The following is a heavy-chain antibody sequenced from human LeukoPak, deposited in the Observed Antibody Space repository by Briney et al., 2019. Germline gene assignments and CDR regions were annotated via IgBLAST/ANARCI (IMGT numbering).Heavy chain of an antibody. CDR2: ISSDSSYI. Sequence: PGGSLRLSCAASGFTFNTYTMNWVRQALGKGLEWVSSISSDSSYIYYADAVHGRFTVSRDNAKYSLYLQMNSLRAEDTAVYYCVRCSYGAYDYWGQGSLVTVSS. CDR1: GFTFNTYT. J-gene: IGHJ4*02. V-gene: IGHV3-21*01. CDR3: VRCSYGAYDY. D-gene: IGHD4-17*01.